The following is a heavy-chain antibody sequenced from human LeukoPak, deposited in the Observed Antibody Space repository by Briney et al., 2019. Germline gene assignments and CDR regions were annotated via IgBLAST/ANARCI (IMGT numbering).Heavy chain of an antibody. CDR2: ISSSGSTI. CDR1: GFTFSDYY. CDR3: LSCFSSDAFGI. J-gene: IGHJ3*02. Sequence: GGSLRLSCAASGFTFSDYYMSWIRQAPGKGLEWVSYISSSGSTIYYADSVKGRFTISRDNAKNSLYLQMNSLRAEDTAVYYCLSCFSSDAFGIWGQGTMVTVSS. V-gene: IGHV3-11*01. D-gene: IGHD2-15*01.